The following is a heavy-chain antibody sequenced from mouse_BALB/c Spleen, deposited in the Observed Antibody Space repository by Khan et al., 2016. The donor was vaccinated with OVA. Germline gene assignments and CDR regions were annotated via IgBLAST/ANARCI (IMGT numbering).Heavy chain of an antibody. J-gene: IGHJ2*01. CDR3: VRNIRDNGFDY. D-gene: IGHD1-3*01. CDR1: VFTFTDYY. Sequence: EVELVESGGGLVQPGGSLGLSCATSVFTFTDYYMSWVRQPPGKALEWLGFIRNKANGYSTEYSASVKGRFTISRDNSQSILYLQMNTLIAEDRSTYYCVRNIRDNGFDYWGQGTTLTVSS. V-gene: IGHV7-3*02. CDR2: IRNKANGYST.